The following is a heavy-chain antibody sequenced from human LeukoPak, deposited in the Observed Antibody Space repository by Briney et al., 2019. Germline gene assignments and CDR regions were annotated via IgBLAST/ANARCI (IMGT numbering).Heavy chain of an antibody. CDR1: GYTFTSYD. J-gene: IGHJ6*02. CDR3: ATRSGSSRYYYYYGMEV. CDR2: MNPNSGNT. D-gene: IGHD3-10*01. Sequence: ASVKVSCKASGYTFTSYDINWVRQATGQGLEWMGWMNPNSGNTGYEQKFQGRVTMTRNTSISTAYMELSSLRSEDTAVYYCATRSGSSRYYYYYGMEVWGQGTTVTVSS. V-gene: IGHV1-8*01.